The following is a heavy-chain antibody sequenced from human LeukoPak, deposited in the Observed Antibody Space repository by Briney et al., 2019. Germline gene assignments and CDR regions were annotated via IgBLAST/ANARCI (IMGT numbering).Heavy chain of an antibody. Sequence: SVKVSCKASGGTFSSYTISWARQAPGQGLEWMGRIIPILGIANYAQKFQGRVTITADKSTSTAYMELSSLRSEDTAVYYCARDRSSYYDSSGYSNWFDPWGQGTLVTVSS. D-gene: IGHD3-22*01. J-gene: IGHJ5*02. CDR3: ARDRSSYYDSSGYSNWFDP. CDR2: IIPILGIA. V-gene: IGHV1-69*04. CDR1: GGTFSSYT.